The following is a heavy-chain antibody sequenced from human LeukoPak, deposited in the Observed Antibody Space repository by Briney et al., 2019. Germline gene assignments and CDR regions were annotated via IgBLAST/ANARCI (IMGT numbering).Heavy chain of an antibody. CDR2: IYYSGST. Sequence: SETLSLTCTVSGGSISSYYWSWLRQPPGKGLEWIGYIYYSGSTNYNPSLKSRVTISVDTSKNQFSLKLSSVTAADTAVYYCARDLSPIWYFDLWGRGTLVTVSS. CDR3: ARDLSPIWYFDL. V-gene: IGHV4-59*01. J-gene: IGHJ2*01. D-gene: IGHD3-3*02. CDR1: GGSISSYY.